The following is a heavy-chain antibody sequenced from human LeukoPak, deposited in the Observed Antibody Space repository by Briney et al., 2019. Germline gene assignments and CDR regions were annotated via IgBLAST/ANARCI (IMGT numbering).Heavy chain of an antibody. CDR2: ISWNSGSI. V-gene: IGHV3-9*01. D-gene: IGHD4-17*01. J-gene: IGHJ3*02. CDR1: GLTFDDYA. CDR3: AKIKGYGDYNGAFDI. Sequence: GGSLRLSCAASGLTFDDYAMHWVRHAPGKGLEWVSGISWNSGSIGYADSVKGRFTISRDNAKNSLYLQMNCLRAEDTALYYCAKIKGYGDYNGAFDIWGQGTMVTVSS.